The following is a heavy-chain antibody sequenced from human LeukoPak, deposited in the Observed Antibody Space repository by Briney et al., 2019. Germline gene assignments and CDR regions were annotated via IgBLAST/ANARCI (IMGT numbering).Heavy chain of an antibody. CDR1: GDSISGSTYE. V-gene: IGHV4-61*01. CDR3: ARRFDS. CDR2: IYDSGTT. J-gene: IGHJ4*02. Sequence: SGTLSLTRTVSGDSISGSTYEWNWIRQPPGRGLEWIGHIYDSGTTNYNPSLGSRVNISVDRSNNRFSLRLTSVTAADTAVYYCARRFDSWGQGTLVTVSP.